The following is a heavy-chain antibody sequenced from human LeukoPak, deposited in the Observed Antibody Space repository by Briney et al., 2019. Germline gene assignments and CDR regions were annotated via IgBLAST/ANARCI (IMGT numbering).Heavy chain of an antibody. D-gene: IGHD3-10*01. CDR1: GFSFSDYW. CDR2: IKEDGSVK. Sequence: PGGSLRLSCVASGFSFSDYWMTWVRPAPGRGMEWVANIKEDGSVKYYVDSVKIRFSISRDNAKNSLYLQLNSLRVEDTAVYYCATEGTDGRGSFGWFDSWGQGTLVTVSS. J-gene: IGHJ5*01. CDR3: ATEGTDGRGSFGWFDS. V-gene: IGHV3-7*01.